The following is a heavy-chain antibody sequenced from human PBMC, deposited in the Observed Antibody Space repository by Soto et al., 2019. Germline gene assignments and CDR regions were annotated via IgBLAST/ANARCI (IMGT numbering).Heavy chain of an antibody. V-gene: IGHV3-74*01. CDR3: VRETTDEQLAVCYYMDV. J-gene: IGHJ6*03. Sequence: EVQLVESGGGLVQPGGSLRLSCVVSGFTFTTYCMHWVRQAPGKGLVWVSRINSDGSSTTYADSVKGRFTISRDNAKNTLYQQMNSLRAEDTAVSYCVRETTDEQLAVCYYMDVWGKGTTVTVSS. CDR2: INSDGSST. D-gene: IGHD6-6*01. CDR1: GFTFTTYC.